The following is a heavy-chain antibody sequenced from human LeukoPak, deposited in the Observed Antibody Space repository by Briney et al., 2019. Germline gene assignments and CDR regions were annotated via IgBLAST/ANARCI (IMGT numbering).Heavy chain of an antibody. Sequence: GGSLRLSCAASGFTFSGYEMNWVRQAPEKGLEWLSYISSSGSTIYYADSLKGRFTISRDNSKNTLYLQMNSLRAEDTAIYYCAKHVYGGNLLPETWGQGTLVTVSS. J-gene: IGHJ4*02. CDR3: AKHVYGGNLLPET. D-gene: IGHD4-23*01. V-gene: IGHV3-48*03. CDR1: GFTFSGYE. CDR2: ISSSGSTI.